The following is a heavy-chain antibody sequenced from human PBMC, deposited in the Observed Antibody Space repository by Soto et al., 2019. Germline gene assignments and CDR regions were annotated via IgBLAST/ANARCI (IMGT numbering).Heavy chain of an antibody. J-gene: IGHJ5*02. CDR3: ARETNFFDP. Sequence: GGSLRLSCAASGFSISDYYMTWIRQAPGKGLEWVSVISSSGSIIHYADSVKGRFTISRGNANNSMYLQMNSLRVDDTAVYYCARETNFFDPWGQGTLVTVS. CDR2: ISSSGSII. V-gene: IGHV3-11*01. CDR1: GFSISDYY.